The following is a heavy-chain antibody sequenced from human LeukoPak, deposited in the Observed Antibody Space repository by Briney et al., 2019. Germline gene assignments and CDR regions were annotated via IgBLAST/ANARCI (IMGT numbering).Heavy chain of an antibody. CDR2: IIPIFGTA. CDR1: GGTFSSYA. D-gene: IGHD2-2*01. V-gene: IGHV1-69*05. CDR3: AVARPYCSSTSCYGDWRY. Sequence: SVKVSFKASGGTFSSYAISWVRQAPGQGLEWMGGIIPIFGTASYAQKFQGRVTITTDESTSTAYMELSSLRSEDTAVYYCAVARPYCSSTSCYGDWRYWGQGTLVTVSS. J-gene: IGHJ4*02.